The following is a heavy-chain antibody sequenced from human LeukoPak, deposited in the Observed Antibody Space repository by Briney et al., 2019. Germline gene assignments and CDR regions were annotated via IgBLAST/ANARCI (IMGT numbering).Heavy chain of an antibody. CDR2: IYSGGST. Sequence: GGSLRLSCAASGFTVSSNYMSWVRQAPGKGLEWVSVIYSGGSTYYADSVKGRFTISRDNSKNTLYLQMNSLRAEDTAVYYCARGATYYYDSGSYYRPYYFDYWGQGTLVTVSS. CDR1: GFTVSSNY. CDR3: ARGATYYYDSGSYYRPYYFDY. V-gene: IGHV3-53*01. D-gene: IGHD3-10*01. J-gene: IGHJ4*02.